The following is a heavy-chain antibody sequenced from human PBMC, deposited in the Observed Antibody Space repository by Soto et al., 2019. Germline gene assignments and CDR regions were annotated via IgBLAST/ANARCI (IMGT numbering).Heavy chain of an antibody. Sequence: QTGGSLRLSCAASGFTFSSYGMHWVRQAPGKGLEWVAVISYDGSNKYYADSVKGRFTISRDNSKNTLYLQMNSLRAEDTAVYYCAKDQGGCSSTSCPFYYYYYGMDVWGQGTTVTVSS. CDR2: ISYDGSNK. J-gene: IGHJ6*02. D-gene: IGHD2-2*01. CDR1: GFTFSSYG. V-gene: IGHV3-30*18. CDR3: AKDQGGCSSTSCPFYYYYYGMDV.